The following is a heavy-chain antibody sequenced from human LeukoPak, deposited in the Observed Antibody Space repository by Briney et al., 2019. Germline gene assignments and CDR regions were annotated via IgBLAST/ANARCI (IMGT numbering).Heavy chain of an antibody. D-gene: IGHD5-12*01. Sequence: GASVKVSCKASGYTFTSYGISWVRQAPGQGLEWMGWISAYNGNTNYAQKLQGRVTMTTDTSTSTAYMELRSLRSDDTAVYYCARDYSGYDFTQSNYFDYWGQGTLVTVSS. CDR3: ARDYSGYDFTQSNYFDY. J-gene: IGHJ4*02. CDR1: GYTFTSYG. CDR2: ISAYNGNT. V-gene: IGHV1-18*01.